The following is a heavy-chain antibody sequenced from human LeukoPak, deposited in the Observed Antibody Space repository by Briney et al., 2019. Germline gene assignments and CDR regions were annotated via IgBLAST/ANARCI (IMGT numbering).Heavy chain of an antibody. CDR2: IYYSGST. J-gene: IGHJ5*02. V-gene: IGHV4-59*01. CDR1: GGSISSYY. CDR3: VRGVRTGTTSEDWFDP. Sequence: SETLSLTCTVSGGSISSYYWSWIRQPPGKGLEWIGYIYYSGSTNYNPSLKSRVTISVDTSKNQFSLKLSSVTAADTAVYYCVRGVRTGTTSEDWFDPWGQGTLVTVSS. D-gene: IGHD1-7*01.